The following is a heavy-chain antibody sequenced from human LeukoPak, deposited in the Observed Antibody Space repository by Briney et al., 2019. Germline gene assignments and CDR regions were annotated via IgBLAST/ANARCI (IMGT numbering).Heavy chain of an antibody. CDR3: ASFTSSASGSLTYFDY. D-gene: IGHD3-10*01. CDR2: IYYSGST. CDR1: GGSISSYY. V-gene: IGHV4-39*01. Sequence: SETLSLTCTVSGGSISSYYWGWIRQPPGKGLEWIGSIYYSGSTYYNPSLKSRVTISVDTSKNQFSLKVNSVTAADTAVYYCASFTSSASGSLTYFDYWGQGTLVTVSS. J-gene: IGHJ4*02.